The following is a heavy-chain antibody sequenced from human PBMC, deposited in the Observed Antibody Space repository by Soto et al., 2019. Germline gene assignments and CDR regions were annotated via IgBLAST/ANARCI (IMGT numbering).Heavy chain of an antibody. V-gene: IGHV3-23*01. D-gene: IGHD1-26*01. Sequence: EVQLLESGGGLVQPGGSLRLSCAASGFTFSSYAMRWVRQAPVKGLEWVSAISGSGGSTYYADSVKGRFTISRDNSKNTLYLQMNSLSADDTAVYYFARRGSGSYYDYWGQGTLVTVSS. J-gene: IGHJ4*02. CDR2: ISGSGGST. CDR3: ARRGSGSYYDY. CDR1: GFTFSSYA.